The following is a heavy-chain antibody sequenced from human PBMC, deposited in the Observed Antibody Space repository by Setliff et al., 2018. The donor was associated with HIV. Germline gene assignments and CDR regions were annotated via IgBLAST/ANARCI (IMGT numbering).Heavy chain of an antibody. CDR1: GGSISSYY. D-gene: IGHD3-22*01. V-gene: IGHV4-4*09. CDR2: IYTSGST. Sequence: PSETLPLTCTVSGGSISSYYWSWIRQPPGKGLEWIGYIYTSGSTNYNPSLKSRVTISVDTSKNQFSLKLSSVTAADTAVYYCARGLSFYDPGGFDYWGQGTLVTVSS. J-gene: IGHJ4*02. CDR3: ARGLSFYDPGGFDY.